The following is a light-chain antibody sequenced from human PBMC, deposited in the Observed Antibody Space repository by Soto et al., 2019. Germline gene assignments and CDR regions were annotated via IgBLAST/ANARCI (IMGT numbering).Light chain of an antibody. CDR2: EVT. CDR1: SSDVGGYNY. V-gene: IGLV2-8*01. CDR3: SSYAGSNSVV. J-gene: IGLJ2*01. Sequence: QSALTQPPSASGSPGQSVTISCTGTSSDVGGYNYVSWYQQHPGKAPKLMIYEVTKRPSGVPDRFSGSKSGNTASLTVSGLQAEAEADYYCSSYAGSNSVVFGGGTKLNVL.